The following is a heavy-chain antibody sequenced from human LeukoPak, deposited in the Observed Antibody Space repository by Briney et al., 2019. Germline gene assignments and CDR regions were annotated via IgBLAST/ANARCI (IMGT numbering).Heavy chain of an antibody. CDR1: GYTFTGYY. CDR3: ARAAYSSSSGYNWFDP. V-gene: IGHV1-2*02. D-gene: IGHD6-6*01. J-gene: IGHJ5*02. CDR2: INPNSGGT. Sequence: ASVKVSCKASGYTFTGYYMHWLRQAPGQGLEWMGWINPNSGGTNYAQKFQGRVTMTRDTSISTAYMELSRLRSDDTAVYYCARAAYSSSSGYNWFDPWGQGTLVTVSS.